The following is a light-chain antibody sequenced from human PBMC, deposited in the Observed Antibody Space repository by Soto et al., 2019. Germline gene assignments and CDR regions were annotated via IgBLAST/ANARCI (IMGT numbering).Light chain of an antibody. CDR1: QSVCSNY. Sequence: EIVLTQSPGTLSLSPGERVTLSCRASQSVCSNYLAWYQQKPGQAPRLLIYAASGRATGIPDRFSGSGSGTDFTLTISRLEPEDSAVYYCQQYGSSPWTFGQGTKVEVK. V-gene: IGKV3-20*01. CDR3: QQYGSSPWT. CDR2: AAS. J-gene: IGKJ1*01.